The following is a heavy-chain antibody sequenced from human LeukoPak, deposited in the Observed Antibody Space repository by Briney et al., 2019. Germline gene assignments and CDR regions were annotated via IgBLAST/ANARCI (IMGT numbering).Heavy chain of an antibody. Sequence: PGGSLRLSCAASGFTFSCYAMSWVRQAPGKGLEWVSAISGSGGSTYYADSVKGRFTISRDNSKNTLYLQMNSLRADDTAVYYCARALSQQLTRYSQDWGQGTLVTVSS. V-gene: IGHV3-23*01. CDR1: GFTFSCYA. D-gene: IGHD1-1*01. CDR2: ISGSGGST. J-gene: IGHJ1*01. CDR3: ARALSQQLTRYSQD.